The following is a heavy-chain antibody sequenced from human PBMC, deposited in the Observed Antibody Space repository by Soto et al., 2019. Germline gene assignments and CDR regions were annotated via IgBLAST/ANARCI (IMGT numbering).Heavy chain of an antibody. J-gene: IGHJ6*03. V-gene: IGHV4-39*01. CDR2: IYYSGST. CDR3: ARLRGYSYAYYMDV. CDR1: GGSISSSSYY. Sequence: QLQLQESGPGLVKPSETLSLTCTVSGGSISSSSYYWGWIRQPPGKGLEWIGSIYYSGSTYYNPSLKSRVTISVDTSKNQFSLKLSSVTAADTAVYYCARLRGYSYAYYMDVWGKGTTVTVSS. D-gene: IGHD5-18*01.